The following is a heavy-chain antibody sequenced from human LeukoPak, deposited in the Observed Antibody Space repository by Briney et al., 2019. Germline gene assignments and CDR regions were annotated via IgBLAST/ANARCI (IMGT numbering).Heavy chain of an antibody. D-gene: IGHD3-22*01. CDR2: ISTSSSYI. CDR1: GFTFSSYS. Sequence: PGGSLRLSCAASGFTFSSYSMNWVRQAPGKGLEWVSSISTSSSYIYSADSVKGRFAISRDNAGNSLYLQMNSLRAEDTAVYYCARDSTLHDSSGDAFDIWGQGTMVTVSS. J-gene: IGHJ3*02. V-gene: IGHV3-21*01. CDR3: ARDSTLHDSSGDAFDI.